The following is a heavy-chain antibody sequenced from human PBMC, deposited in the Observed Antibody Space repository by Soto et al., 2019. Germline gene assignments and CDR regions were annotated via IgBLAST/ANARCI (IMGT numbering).Heavy chain of an antibody. CDR1: GGSISSGGYS. D-gene: IGHD6-19*01. CDR2: MYHSGST. CDR3: ARRYGWLYFDY. V-gene: IGHV4-30-2*01. J-gene: IGHJ4*02. Sequence: SETLSLTCAVSGGSISSGGYSWSWIRQPPGKGLEWIGYMYHSGSTYYNPSLKSRVTISIDRSKNQFSLKLSSVTAADTAVYYCARRYGWLYFDYWGQGSLVTVSS.